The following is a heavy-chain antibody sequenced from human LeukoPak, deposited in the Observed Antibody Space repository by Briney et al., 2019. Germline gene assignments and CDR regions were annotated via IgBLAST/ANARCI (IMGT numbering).Heavy chain of an antibody. CDR2: ISAYNGNT. Sequence: ASVKVSCKASGYTFTSYGISWVRQAPGQGLEWMGWISAYNGNTNYAQKLQGRVTMTTDTSTSTAYVELRSLRSDDTAVYYCARDLLTTVTTSGYWGQGTLVTVSS. CDR1: GYTFTSYG. V-gene: IGHV1-18*01. J-gene: IGHJ4*02. D-gene: IGHD4-11*01. CDR3: ARDLLTTVTTSGY.